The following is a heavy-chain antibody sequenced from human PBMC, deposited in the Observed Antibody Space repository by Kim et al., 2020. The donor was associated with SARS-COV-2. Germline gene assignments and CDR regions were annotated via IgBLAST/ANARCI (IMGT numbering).Heavy chain of an antibody. Sequence: GGSLRLSCAASGLTFNTYGMGWVRQAPGKGLGWLSHISGRSSTIYYADSVKGRFTISRDNAKNSLYLQMNSLRDEDTAVYYCASSPQFLVGTAPSFDYWGQGTLVTVSS. CDR3: ASSPQFLVGTAPSFDY. CDR1: GLTFNTYG. D-gene: IGHD2-21*02. CDR2: ISGRSSTI. V-gene: IGHV3-48*02. J-gene: IGHJ4*02.